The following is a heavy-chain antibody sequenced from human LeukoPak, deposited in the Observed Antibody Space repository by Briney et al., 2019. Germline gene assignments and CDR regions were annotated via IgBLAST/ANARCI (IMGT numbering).Heavy chain of an antibody. CDR1: GGSISSYC. Sequence: SETLSLTCTVSGGSISSYCWSWIRQPAGKGLEWIGRIYPSGTTNYNPSLKSRVTMSVDTSKNQFSLKLSSVTAADTAVYYCARDWPRLRWSLDYRGQGTLVIVSS. D-gene: IGHD4-23*01. J-gene: IGHJ4*02. CDR2: IYPSGTT. CDR3: ARDWPRLRWSLDY. V-gene: IGHV4-4*07.